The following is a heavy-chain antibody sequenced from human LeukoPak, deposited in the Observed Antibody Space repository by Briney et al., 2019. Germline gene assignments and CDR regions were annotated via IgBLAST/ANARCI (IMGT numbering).Heavy chain of an antibody. CDR2: INPNSGGT. CDR1: GYTFTGYY. J-gene: IGHJ6*03. D-gene: IGHD4-11*01. CDR3: ARGIRVSYSNYDTISHYYYYYMDV. Sequence: ASVKVSCKASGYTFTGYYMHWVRQAPGQGLEWMGWINPNSGGTNYAQKSQGRVAMTRDTSISTAYMELSRLRSDDTAVYYCARGIRVSYSNYDTISHYYYYYMDVWGKGTTVTVSS. V-gene: IGHV1-2*02.